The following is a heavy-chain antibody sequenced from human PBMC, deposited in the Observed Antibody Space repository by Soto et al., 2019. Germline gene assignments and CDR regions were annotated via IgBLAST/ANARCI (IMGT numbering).Heavy chain of an antibody. CDR1: GYTCTSYG. CDR3: ETGGHLTGYCDGMDV. CDR2: ISAYNGNT. Sequence: PSLYVSCHASGYTCTSYGISWVLQAPGQGLEWMGWISAYNGNTNYAQKLQGRVTMTTDTSTSTAYMELRSLRSDDTAVYYCETGGHLTGYCDGMDVWGQGTLVTVSS. V-gene: IGHV1-18*01. J-gene: IGHJ6*02. D-gene: IGHD4-4*01.